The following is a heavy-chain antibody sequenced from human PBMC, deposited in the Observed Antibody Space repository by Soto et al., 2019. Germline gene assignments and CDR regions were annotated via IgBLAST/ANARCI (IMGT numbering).Heavy chain of an antibody. D-gene: IGHD1-26*01. CDR3: EHTAARGAYWETFDY. Sequence: QITLEESGPTLVKPTQTLTLTCTVSGFSLTTNGVGVGWFRQPPGKALEWLALIYRDDDKRYRPSLQSRVTVTRDNTKNQVVLTMTNMDPVDTATYYCEHTAARGAYWETFDYWGQGALVTVSS. J-gene: IGHJ4*02. V-gene: IGHV2-5*02. CDR2: IYRDDDK. CDR1: GFSLTTNGVG.